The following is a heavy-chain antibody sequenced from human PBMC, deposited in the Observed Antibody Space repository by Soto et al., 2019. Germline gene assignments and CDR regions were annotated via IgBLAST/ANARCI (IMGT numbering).Heavy chain of an antibody. Sequence: GASLRVSCAASGFTFSSFAMSWVRQAPGKGLEWVSAISDSGGGTYADPVKGRFTISRDNPKNTLYRHMNSLRAEDTAVYYCAKLPYSRSPDYCGQGTRVTVYS. CDR2: ISDSGGGT. D-gene: IGHD6-6*01. V-gene: IGHV3-23*01. J-gene: IGHJ4*02. CDR1: GFTFSSFA. CDR3: AKLPYSRSPDY.